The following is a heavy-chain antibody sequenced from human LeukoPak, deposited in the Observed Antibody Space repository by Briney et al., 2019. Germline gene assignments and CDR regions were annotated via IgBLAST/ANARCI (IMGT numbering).Heavy chain of an antibody. CDR2: IIPIFGTA. CDR1: GGTFSSYA. D-gene: IGHD4-11*01. V-gene: IGHV1-69*01. Sequence: SVKVSCKASGGTFSSYAISWVRQAPGQGLEWMGGIIPIFGTANYAQKFQGRVTITADESTSTAYMELSSLRSEDTAVYYCARGRNSNRAYYYYYMDVWGKGTTVTVSS. CDR3: ARGRNSNRAYYYYYMDV. J-gene: IGHJ6*03.